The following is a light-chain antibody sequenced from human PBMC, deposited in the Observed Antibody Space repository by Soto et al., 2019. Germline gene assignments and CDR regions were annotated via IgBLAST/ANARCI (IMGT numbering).Light chain of an antibody. CDR2: GAS. CDR3: QQYNNWPPWT. Sequence: EIGMKQSPATLSVSKGERATLSCRASQSVSSNLAWYQQKPGQAPRLLIYGASTRATGIPARFSGSGSGTEFTLTISSLQSEDFAVYYCQQYNNWPPWTFGQVTNVDIK. V-gene: IGKV3-15*01. J-gene: IGKJ1*01. CDR1: QSVSSN.